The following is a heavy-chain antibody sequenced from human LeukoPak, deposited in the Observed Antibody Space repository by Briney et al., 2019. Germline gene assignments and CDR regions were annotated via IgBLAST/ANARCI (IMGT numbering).Heavy chain of an antibody. D-gene: IGHD3-10*01. CDR2: INTNTGNP. CDR3: ARDTGFSMVRGIF. CDR1: GYTFTGYY. J-gene: IGHJ4*02. V-gene: IGHV7-4-1*02. Sequence: ASVKVSCKASGYTFTGYYMHWVRQAPGQGLEWMGWINTNTGNPTYAQGFTGRFVFSLDTSVSTAYLQISSLKAEDTAVYYCARDTGFSMVRGIFWGQGTLVTVSS.